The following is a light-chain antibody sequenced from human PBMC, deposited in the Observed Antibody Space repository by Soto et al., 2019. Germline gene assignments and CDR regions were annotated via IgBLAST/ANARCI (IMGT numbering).Light chain of an antibody. CDR3: QQYGSSLWT. CDR2: GAS. Sequence: EIVLTQSPGTLSLSPGERATLSCRASQSVSSSYLAWYQQKPGQAPRLLIYGASSRATGIPDRFSGSGSGTDFTLTISRLEHEDVAVYYCQQYGSSLWTFGQGTKVDIK. V-gene: IGKV3-20*01. J-gene: IGKJ1*01. CDR1: QSVSSSY.